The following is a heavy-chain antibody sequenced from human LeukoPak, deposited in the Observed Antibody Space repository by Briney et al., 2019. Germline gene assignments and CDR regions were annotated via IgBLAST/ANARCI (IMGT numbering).Heavy chain of an antibody. CDR3: ARDSSYYVMDV. Sequence: PGGSLRLSCAASGFTFSSYAMSWVRQAPGKGLEWVSLINTGGSADYADSVKGRFTISRDNSKNTVYLQMNRLRVEDTAVYYCARDSSYYVMDVWGQGTTVTVSS. CDR2: INTGGSA. J-gene: IGHJ6*02. CDR1: GFTFSSYA. V-gene: IGHV3-23*01.